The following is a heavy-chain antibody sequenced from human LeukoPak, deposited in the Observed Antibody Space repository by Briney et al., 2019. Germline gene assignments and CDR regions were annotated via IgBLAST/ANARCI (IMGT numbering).Heavy chain of an antibody. D-gene: IGHD3-22*01. V-gene: IGHV3-33*01. Sequence: GGSLRLSCAASGFTFSSYVMHWVRQAPGKGLEWVAVIWFDGSNIYYADSVKGRFTISRDNSKNTLYLQMNSLRAEDTAVYYCARGLTYYDSSGYYRGGNWFDPWGQGTLVTVSS. CDR3: ARGLTYYDSSGYYRGGNWFDP. J-gene: IGHJ5*02. CDR1: GFTFSSYV. CDR2: IWFDGSNI.